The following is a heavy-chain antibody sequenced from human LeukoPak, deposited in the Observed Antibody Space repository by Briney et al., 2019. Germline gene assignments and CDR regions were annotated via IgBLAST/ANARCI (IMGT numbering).Heavy chain of an antibody. Sequence: SVTLSCAPCGFTLDDYAMHWVRRAPGKGVEWFSGMSWTSGRIGYAASVTGRFTISRDHAKNSLYLQMNSLRAEDTALYSCAKDSHWDSGSIDYWGQGTLVTVSS. J-gene: IGHJ4*02. V-gene: IGHV3-9*01. CDR1: GFTLDDYA. D-gene: IGHD7-27*01. CDR2: MSWTSGRI. CDR3: AKDSHWDSGSIDY.